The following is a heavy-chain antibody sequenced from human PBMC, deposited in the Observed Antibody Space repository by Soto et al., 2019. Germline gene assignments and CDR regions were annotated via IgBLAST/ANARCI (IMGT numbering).Heavy chain of an antibody. D-gene: IGHD6-19*01. J-gene: IGHJ4*02. V-gene: IGHV4-59*01. CDR2: IYYSGST. CDR1: GGSISSYY. Sequence: QVQLQESGPGLVKPSETLSLTCTVSGGSISSYYWSWIRQPPGKGLEWIGYIYYSGSTNYNPSLKSRVTISVDTSKNQFSLKLSTVTAADTAVYYCVRGGQGGGSGWYLFDYWGQGTLVTVSS. CDR3: VRGGQGGGSGWYLFDY.